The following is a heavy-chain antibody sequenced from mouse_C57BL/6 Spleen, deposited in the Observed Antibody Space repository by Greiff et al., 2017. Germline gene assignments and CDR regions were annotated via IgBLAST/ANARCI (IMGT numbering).Heavy chain of an antibody. V-gene: IGHV1-81*01. CDR1: GYTFTSYG. CDR2: IYPRSGNT. D-gene: IGHD2-1*01. J-gene: IGHJ4*01. Sequence: QVQLQPSGAELARPGASVKLSCKASGYTFTSYGISWVKQRTGQGLEWIGEIYPRSGNTYYNEKFKGKATLTADKSSSTAYMELRSLTSEDSAVYFCAREGYNGNSYAMDYWGQGTSVTVSS. CDR3: AREGYNGNSYAMDY.